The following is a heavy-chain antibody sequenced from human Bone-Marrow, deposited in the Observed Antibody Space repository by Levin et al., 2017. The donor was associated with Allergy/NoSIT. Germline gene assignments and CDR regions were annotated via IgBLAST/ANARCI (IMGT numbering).Heavy chain of an antibody. V-gene: IGHV3-30*18. CDR2: ISYDGSNK. CDR1: GFTFSSYG. J-gene: IGHJ4*02. CDR3: AKDRGHGYSSSWIHVY. Sequence: GGSLRLSCAASGFTFSSYGMHWVRQAPGKGLEWVAVISYDGSNKYYADSVKGRFTISRDNSKNTLYLQMNSLRAEDTAVYYCAKDRGHGYSSSWIHVYWGQGTLVTVSS. D-gene: IGHD6-13*01.